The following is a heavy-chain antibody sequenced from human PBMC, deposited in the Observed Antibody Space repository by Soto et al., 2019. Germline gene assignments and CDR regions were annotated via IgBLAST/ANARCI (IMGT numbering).Heavy chain of an antibody. V-gene: IGHV5-51*01. CDR3: ARGPFNDDFWSGYYLRGAFDI. J-gene: IGHJ3*02. CDR1: GYSFISYW. D-gene: IGHD3-3*01. Sequence: GESLKISCKGSGYSFISYWIGWVRQMPGKGLEWMGIIYPGDSDTRYSPSFQGQVTISADKSISTAYLQWSSLKASDTAMYYCARGPFNDDFWSGYYLRGAFDIWGQGTVVT. CDR2: IYPGDSDT.